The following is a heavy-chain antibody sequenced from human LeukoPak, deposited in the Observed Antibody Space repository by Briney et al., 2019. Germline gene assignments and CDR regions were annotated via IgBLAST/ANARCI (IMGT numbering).Heavy chain of an antibody. D-gene: IGHD7-27*01. Sequence: GGSLRLSCAASGFTFSSYSMNWVRQAPGKGLEWVSYISSSSSTIYYADSVKGRFTISRDNAKNSLYLQMNSLRAEDTAVYYCARDLVSWGLKGYYFDCWGQGTLVTVSS. CDR3: ARDLVSWGLKGYYFDC. V-gene: IGHV3-48*04. CDR2: ISSSSSTI. CDR1: GFTFSSYS. J-gene: IGHJ4*02.